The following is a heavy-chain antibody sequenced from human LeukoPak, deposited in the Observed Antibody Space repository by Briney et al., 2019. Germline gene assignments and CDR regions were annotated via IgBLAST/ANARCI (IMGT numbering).Heavy chain of an antibody. CDR2: INPNSGGT. D-gene: IGHD3-22*01. CDR3: ARVRGIVVVTDAFDI. V-gene: IGHV1-2*02. CDR1: GCTFTGYY. J-gene: IGHJ3*02. Sequence: ASVKVSCKASGCTFTGYYMHWVRQAPGQGLEWMGWINPNSGGTNYAQKFQGRVTMTRDTSISTAYMELSRLRSDDTAVYYCARVRGIVVVTDAFDIWGQGTMVTVSS.